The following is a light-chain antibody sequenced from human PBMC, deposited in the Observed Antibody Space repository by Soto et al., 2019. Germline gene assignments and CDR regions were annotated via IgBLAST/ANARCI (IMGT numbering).Light chain of an antibody. CDR3: SSYTSSSTRV. Sequence: QSALTQPASVSGSPGQSITISCTGTSSDVGAYDYVSWYQQHPDKAPKLMIYEVSNRPSGVSNRFSGSKSVNTATLNISGLHADDEADYYCSSYTSSSTRVFGTGTKLTVL. CDR2: EVS. CDR1: SSDVGAYDY. V-gene: IGLV2-14*03. J-gene: IGLJ1*01.